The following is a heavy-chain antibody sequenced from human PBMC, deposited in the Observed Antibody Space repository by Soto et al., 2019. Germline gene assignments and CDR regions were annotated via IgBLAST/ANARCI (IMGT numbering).Heavy chain of an antibody. CDR3: AKAGITGMYYFDY. Sequence: GESLKISCAASGFTFSSYGMHWVRQAPGKGLEWVAVISYDGSNKYYADSVKGRFTISRDNSKNTLYLQMNSLRAEDTAVYYCAKAGITGMYYFDYWGQGTLVTVSS. J-gene: IGHJ4*02. D-gene: IGHD1-20*01. CDR2: ISYDGSNK. CDR1: GFTFSSYG. V-gene: IGHV3-30*18.